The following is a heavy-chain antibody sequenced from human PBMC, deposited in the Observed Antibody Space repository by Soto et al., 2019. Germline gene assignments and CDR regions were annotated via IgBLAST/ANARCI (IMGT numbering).Heavy chain of an antibody. CDR1: GYTFTSYA. CDR2: INAGNGNT. D-gene: IGHD2-2*01. V-gene: IGHV1-3*01. CDR3: ASAPDIVVVDGAFDI. Sequence: ASVKVSCKASGYTFTSYAMHWVRQAPGQRLEWMGWINAGNGNTKYSQKFQGRVTITRDTSASTAYMELSSLRSEDTAVYYCASAPDIVVVDGAFDIWGQGTMVPVSS. J-gene: IGHJ3*02.